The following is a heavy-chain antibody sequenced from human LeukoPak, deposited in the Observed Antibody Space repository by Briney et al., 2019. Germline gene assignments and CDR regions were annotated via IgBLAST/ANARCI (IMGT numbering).Heavy chain of an antibody. Sequence: PSETLSLTCTVSGGSISSHYWSWIRQPPGKGLERMGDVYYSWSTNYNPSLKSRVTISVDTTKNQFSLKLSAVTAADTAVYYWARGAMVRGRVFDPWGQGTLVTVSS. CDR1: GGSISSHY. D-gene: IGHD3-10*01. CDR2: VYYSWST. CDR3: ARGAMVRGRVFDP. J-gene: IGHJ5*02. V-gene: IGHV4-59*11.